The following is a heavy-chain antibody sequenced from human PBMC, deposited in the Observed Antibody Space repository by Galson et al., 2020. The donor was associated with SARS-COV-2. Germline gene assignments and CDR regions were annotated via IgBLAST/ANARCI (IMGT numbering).Heavy chain of an antibody. CDR2: IDWDNNK. D-gene: IGHD6-19*01. Sequence: ESGPTLVKPTQTLTLTCTFSGFSLSSRGMCVSWIRQPPGKALEWLARIDWDNNKYYNTSLKTRLTISKDTSKNQVVLTMTNMDPVDTATYYCARIVSITVADTGRRGAFDIWGQGTMVTVSS. V-gene: IGHV2-70*11. CDR1: GFSLSSRGMC. J-gene: IGHJ3*02. CDR3: ARIVSITVADTGRRGAFDI.